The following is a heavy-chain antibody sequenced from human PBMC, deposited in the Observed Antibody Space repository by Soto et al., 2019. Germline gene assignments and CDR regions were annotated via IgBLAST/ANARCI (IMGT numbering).Heavy chain of an antibody. CDR3: ARDRARSASCADI. CDR1: SYSFISYG. Sequence: ASAQISCKASSYSFISYGISLLLHAPGQGLEWMAWISPYNGHTNYAQKLQGRVTLTTDTSTSTAYMELRGLRSDDTAVYSCARDRARSASCADIWGQGTMVTVSS. J-gene: IGHJ3*02. CDR2: ISPYNGHT. D-gene: IGHD2-2*01. V-gene: IGHV1-18*01.